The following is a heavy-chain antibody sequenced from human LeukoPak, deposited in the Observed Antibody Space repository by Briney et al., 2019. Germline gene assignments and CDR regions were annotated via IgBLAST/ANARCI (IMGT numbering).Heavy chain of an antibody. CDR2: INPNSGGT. CDR3: AIGDSLRYFDWLLSYFDY. Sequence: ASVKVSCKASGYTFTGYYMHWVRQAPGQGLEWMGWINPNSGGTNYAQKFQGRVTMTRDTSISTAYMELSRLRSDDTAVYYCAIGDSLRYFDWLLSYFDYWGQGTLVTVSS. J-gene: IGHJ4*02. CDR1: GYTFTGYY. D-gene: IGHD3-9*01. V-gene: IGHV1-2*02.